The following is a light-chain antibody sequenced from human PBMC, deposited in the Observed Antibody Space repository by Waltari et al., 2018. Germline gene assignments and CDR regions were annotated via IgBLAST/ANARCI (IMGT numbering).Light chain of an antibody. CDR3: AAWDDSLSVWV. V-gene: IGLV1-47*01. Sequence: QSVLTQPPSASGTPGQRVTIHCSGSSSKTGSISPYWYQRPPGPAPNLLIYRNNQRPSGVPDRFSGSKSGTSASLAISGLRSEDEADYYCAAWDDSLSVWVFGGGTKLTVL. J-gene: IGLJ3*02. CDR1: SSKTGSIS. CDR2: RNN.